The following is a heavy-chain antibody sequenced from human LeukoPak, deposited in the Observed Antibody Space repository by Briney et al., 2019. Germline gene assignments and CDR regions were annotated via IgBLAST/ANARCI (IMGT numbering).Heavy chain of an antibody. CDR3: ARGSGYSYGYDAFDI. J-gene: IGHJ3*02. V-gene: IGHV1-8*01. CDR2: MNPNSGNT. Sequence: ASVKVSCTASGYTFTSYDINWVRQATGQGLEWMGWMNPNSGNTGYSQKFQGRVTMTRNTSISTAYMELSSLRSEDTAVYYCARGSGYSYGYDAFDIWGQGTMVTVSS. D-gene: IGHD5-18*01. CDR1: GYTFTSYD.